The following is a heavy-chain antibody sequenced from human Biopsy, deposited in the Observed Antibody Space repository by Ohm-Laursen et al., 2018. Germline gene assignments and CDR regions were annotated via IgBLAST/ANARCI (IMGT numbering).Heavy chain of an antibody. CDR2: INWNSDNL. Sequence: SLRLSCAASGFIFGDYAMHWVRQAPGKGLEWVSGINWNSDNLGCVGSVKGRFTISRDDAKNSLYLQMNSLRAEDTAVYYCARDYDTSGYYYGSWGQGTLVTVSS. V-gene: IGHV3-9*01. D-gene: IGHD3-22*01. CDR3: ARDYDTSGYYYGS. J-gene: IGHJ5*02. CDR1: GFIFGDYA.